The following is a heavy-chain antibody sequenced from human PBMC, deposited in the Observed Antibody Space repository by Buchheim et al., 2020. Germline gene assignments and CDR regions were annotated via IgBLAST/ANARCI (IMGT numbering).Heavy chain of an antibody. CDR2: IWYDGSNK. CDR1: GFTFSSYG. V-gene: IGHV3-33*01. CDR3: ARPSMSYGSGSYYHFDY. J-gene: IGHJ4*02. Sequence: QVQLVESGGGLVKPGGSLRLSCAASGFTFSSYGMHWVRQAPGKGLEWVAVIWYDGSNKYYADSVKGRFTISRDNSKNTLYLQMNSLRAEDTAVYYCARPSMSYGSGSYYHFDYWGQGTL. D-gene: IGHD3-10*01.